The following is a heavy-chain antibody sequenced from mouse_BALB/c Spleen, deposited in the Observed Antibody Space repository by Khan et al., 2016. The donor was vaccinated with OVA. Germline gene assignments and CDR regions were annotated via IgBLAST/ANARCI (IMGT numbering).Heavy chain of an antibody. CDR1: GYIFTDFS. J-gene: IGHJ3*01. D-gene: IGHD2-13*01. V-gene: IGHV1S137*01. CDR3: ARGSCDYRFAY. Sequence: QVQLKESGAELVRPGVSVKISCKGSGYIFTDFSMHWVKRRHAKSLEWIGVISTYYGDSIYNQNFKDKATLTVEKSSSTVYMELARLTSEDSAIYYCARGSCDYRFAYWGQGTLVTVSA. CDR2: ISTYYGDS.